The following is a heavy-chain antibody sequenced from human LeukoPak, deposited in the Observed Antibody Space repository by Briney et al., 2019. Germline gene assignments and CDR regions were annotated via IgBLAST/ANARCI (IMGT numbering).Heavy chain of an antibody. J-gene: IGHJ4*02. Sequence: GGSLRLSCAASGFTFSTYWMNWVRLAPGKGLEWVANIKQDGSEKYYVDSVKGRFTISRDNAKNSLYLQMNSLRAEDTAVYYCARGPPDYDRSGYLNYWGQGTLVTVSS. CDR1: GFTFSTYW. CDR2: IKQDGSEK. V-gene: IGHV3-7*01. CDR3: ARGPPDYDRSGYLNY. D-gene: IGHD3-22*01.